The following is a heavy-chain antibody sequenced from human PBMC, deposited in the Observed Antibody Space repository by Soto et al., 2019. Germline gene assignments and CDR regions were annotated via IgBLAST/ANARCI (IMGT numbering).Heavy chain of an antibody. D-gene: IGHD3-10*01. Sequence: EVQLLESGGGLVQPGGSLRLSCAASGFTFSSYAMSWVRQAPGKGLEWVSAISGSGGSTYYADSVKGRFTISRDNSKNTLYLQMNSLRAEDTAVYYCGRGRSGQLVVFYWGQGTPVTVSS. V-gene: IGHV3-23*01. J-gene: IGHJ4*02. CDR1: GFTFSSYA. CDR3: GRGRSGQLVVFY. CDR2: ISGSGGST.